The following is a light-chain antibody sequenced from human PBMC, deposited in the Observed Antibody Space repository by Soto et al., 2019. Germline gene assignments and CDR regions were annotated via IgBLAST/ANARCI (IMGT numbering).Light chain of an antibody. CDR1: TSNVERNY. CDR2: RDH. V-gene: IGLV1-47*01. J-gene: IGLJ3*02. Sequence: QSVLTQPPSASGTPGQRVIITCSGGTSNVERNYVYWYQHLPGTAPKLLIYRDHQRPSGVPDRFSASKSGISASLAISGLRAEDEDYYYCAVWDDKLNGLFGGGTKLTVL. CDR3: AVWDDKLNGL.